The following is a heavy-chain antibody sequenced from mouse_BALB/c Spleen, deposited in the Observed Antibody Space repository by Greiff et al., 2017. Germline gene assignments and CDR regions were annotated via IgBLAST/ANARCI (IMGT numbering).Heavy chain of an antibody. CDR1: GFNIKDTY. V-gene: IGHV14-3*02. J-gene: IGHJ4*01. CDR2: IDPANGNT. CDR3: ASRVITTVVEVDY. Sequence: DVKLQESGAELVKPGASVKLSCTASGFNIKDTYMHWVKQRPEQGLEWIGRIDPANGNTKYDPKFQGKATITADTSSNTAYLQLSSLTSEDTAVYYCASRVITTVVEVDYWGQGTSVTVSS. D-gene: IGHD1-1*01.